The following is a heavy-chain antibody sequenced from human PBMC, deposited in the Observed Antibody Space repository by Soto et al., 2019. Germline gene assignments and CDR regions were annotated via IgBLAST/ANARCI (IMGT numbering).Heavy chain of an antibody. CDR3: ARGQGVIVPNDAFDI. CDR1: GFTFSSYW. CDR2: IKQDGSEK. Sequence: GGSLRLSCAASGFTFSSYWMSWVRQAPGKGLEWVANIKQDGSEKYYVDSVKGRFTISRDNAKNSLYLQMNSLRAEDTAVYYCARGQGVIVPNDAFDIWGQGTMVTVSS. V-gene: IGHV3-7*01. D-gene: IGHD3-16*02. J-gene: IGHJ3*02.